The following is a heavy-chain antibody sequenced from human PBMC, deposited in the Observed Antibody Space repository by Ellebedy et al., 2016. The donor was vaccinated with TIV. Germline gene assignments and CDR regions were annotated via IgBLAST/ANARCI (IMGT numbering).Heavy chain of an antibody. V-gene: IGHV4-39*01. CDR3: AGQLRQWLPTDVFDI. CDR1: GDSMSSSSYY. Sequence: MPSETLSLTCTVSGDSMSSSSYYWVWIRQPPGKGLEWIGSIYYSGITYYSPSLQSRVTMLVDTSKNQFSLKLRSVTAADTAVYYCAGQLRQWLPTDVFDIWGQGTMVTVSS. D-gene: IGHD6-19*01. CDR2: IYYSGIT. J-gene: IGHJ3*02.